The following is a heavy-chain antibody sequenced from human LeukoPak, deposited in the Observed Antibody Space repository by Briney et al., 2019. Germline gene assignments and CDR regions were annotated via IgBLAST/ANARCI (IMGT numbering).Heavy chain of an antibody. CDR2: INKNGGT. CDR1: SDSISSGDYY. J-gene: IGHJ4*02. D-gene: IGHD4-17*01. Sequence: LQTLSLTCTVSSDSISSGDYYWSWIRQPAGKGLEFIGYINKNGGTYYNPPLKSRVSISIDTSKNQFSLKLTSVTAADTAVYFCAREHKSYGDYPYYFDSWGQGTLVTVSS. V-gene: IGHV4-30-4*01. CDR3: AREHKSYGDYPYYFDS.